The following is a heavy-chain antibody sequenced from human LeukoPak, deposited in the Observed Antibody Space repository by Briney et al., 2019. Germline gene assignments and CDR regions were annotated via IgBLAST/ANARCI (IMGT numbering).Heavy chain of an antibody. CDR1: GYTFTGDY. CDR2: INPNSGGT. CDR3: ARPLGYCSSTSCYADY. D-gene: IGHD2-2*01. V-gene: IGHV1-2*06. Sequence: GASVKVSCKXSGYTFTGDYMHWVRQAPGQGLEWMGRINPNSGGTNYAQKFQGRVTMTRDTSISTAYMELSRLRSDDTAVYYCARPLGYCSSTSCYADYWGQGTLVTVSS. J-gene: IGHJ4*02.